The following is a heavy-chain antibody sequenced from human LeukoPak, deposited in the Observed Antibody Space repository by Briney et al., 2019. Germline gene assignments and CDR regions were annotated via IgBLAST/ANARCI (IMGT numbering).Heavy chain of an antibody. Sequence: GGSLRLSCSASGFTFSTYSMNWVRQAPGKGLEWVSSISSSSRYIYYADSVKGRFTISRDNAKNSLYLQMNSLRAEDTAVYYCARLFGGVTTYDYWGQGALVTVSS. D-gene: IGHD2-8*02. J-gene: IGHJ4*02. V-gene: IGHV3-21*01. CDR3: ARLFGGVTTYDY. CDR1: GFTFSTYS. CDR2: ISSSSRYI.